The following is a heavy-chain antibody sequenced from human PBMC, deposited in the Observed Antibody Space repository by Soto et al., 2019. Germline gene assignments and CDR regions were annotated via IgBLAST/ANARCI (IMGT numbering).Heavy chain of an antibody. CDR1: GFTFSSYA. CDR3: AKDRGRGTYDFWSGYYGPFYYYYGMDV. V-gene: IGHV3-23*01. CDR2: ISGSGGST. D-gene: IGHD3-3*01. J-gene: IGHJ6*02. Sequence: EVQLLESGGGLVQPGGSLRLSCAASGFTFSSYAMSWVRQAPGKGLEWVSAISGSGGSTYYADSVKGRFTISRDNSKNTLYLQMNSLRAEDTAVYYCAKDRGRGTYDFWSGYYGPFYYYYGMDVWGQGTTVTVSS.